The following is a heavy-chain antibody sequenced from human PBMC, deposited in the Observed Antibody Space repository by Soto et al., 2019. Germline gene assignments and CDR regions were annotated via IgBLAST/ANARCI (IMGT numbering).Heavy chain of an antibody. Sequence: QVQLVQSGAEVKKPGSSVKVSCKASGDTFSTYSITWMRQAPGRGLEWVGGIIPRSAKSNYAQKFEGRVTITSDESTSTASMELISLRSEDTAVYYCAREGLVLVPTTVNSDYYYYAMDVWGQGTTVTVSS. CDR2: IIPRSAKS. V-gene: IGHV1-69*05. CDR1: GDTFSTYS. CDR3: AREGLVLVPTTVNSDYYYYAMDV. J-gene: IGHJ6*02. D-gene: IGHD2-2*01.